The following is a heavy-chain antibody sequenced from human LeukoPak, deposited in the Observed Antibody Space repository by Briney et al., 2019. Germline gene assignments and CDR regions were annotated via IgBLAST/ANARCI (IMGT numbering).Heavy chain of an antibody. CDR3: ARDLDSSGWPFYFDY. J-gene: IGHJ4*02. D-gene: IGHD6-19*01. CDR1: GGSFSSGSYY. CDR2: IYYSGST. Sequence: SETLSLTCTVSGGSFSSGSYYWSWIRQPPGKGLEWIGYIYYSGSTNYNPSLKSRVTISVDTSKNQFSLKLSSVTAADTAVYYCARDLDSSGWPFYFDYWGQGTLVTVSS. V-gene: IGHV4-61*01.